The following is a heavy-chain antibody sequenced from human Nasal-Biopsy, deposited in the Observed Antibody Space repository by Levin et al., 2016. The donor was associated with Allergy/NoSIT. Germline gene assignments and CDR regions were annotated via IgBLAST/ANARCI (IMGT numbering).Heavy chain of an antibody. V-gene: IGHV5-51*01. Sequence: GESLKISCKTSGYSFTTYWIGWVRQLPGKGLEWMGIIYPGDSDIRYSPSFQGQVTISADRSISTAYLQWSSLRASDTAIYYCARRPTEYYGMDVWGQGTTVTVSS. CDR3: ARRPTEYYGMDV. CDR1: GYSFTTYW. J-gene: IGHJ6*02. CDR2: IYPGDSDI.